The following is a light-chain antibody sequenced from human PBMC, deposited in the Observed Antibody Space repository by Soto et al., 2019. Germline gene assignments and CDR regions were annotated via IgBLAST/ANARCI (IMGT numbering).Light chain of an antibody. CDR1: SSNLGSSV. CDR2: SNN. V-gene: IGLV1-44*01. Sequence: SVLTQPPSASGTPGQRVTISCSGGSSNLGSSVVNWYQQLPGTAPKLLIYSNNQRPSGVPDRFSGSKSGTSASLAISGLQSEDEADYYCAAWDDSLNGPVFGTGTKVTVL. J-gene: IGLJ1*01. CDR3: AAWDDSLNGPV.